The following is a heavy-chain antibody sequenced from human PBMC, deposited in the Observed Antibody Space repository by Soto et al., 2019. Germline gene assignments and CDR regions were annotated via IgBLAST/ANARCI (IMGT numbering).Heavy chain of an antibody. CDR1: GYTFTSYD. Sequence: ASVKVSCKASGYTFTSYDINWVRQATGQGLEWMGWMNPNSGNTGYAQKFQGRVTMTRNTSISTAYMELSSLRSEDTAVYYCARGGGSISTVDYYYCYMVFPCTGITVTGFS. J-gene: IGHJ6*03. CDR2: MNPNSGNT. D-gene: IGHD2-2*01. CDR3: ARGGGSISTVDYYYCYMVF. V-gene: IGHV1-8*01.